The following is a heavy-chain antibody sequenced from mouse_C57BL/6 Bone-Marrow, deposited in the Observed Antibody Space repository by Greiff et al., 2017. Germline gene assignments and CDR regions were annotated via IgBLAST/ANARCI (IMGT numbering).Heavy chain of an antibody. CDR1: GFTFSSYG. CDR3: ARLWAPYY. J-gene: IGHJ2*01. V-gene: IGHV5-6*01. D-gene: IGHD4-1*01. CDR2: ISSGGSYT. Sequence: EVMLVESGGDLVKPGGSLKLSCAASGFTFSSYGMSWVRQTPDKRLEWVATISSGGSYTYYPDSVKGRFTISRDNAKNTLYLQMSSLKSEDTAMYYCARLWAPYYWGQGTTLTVSS.